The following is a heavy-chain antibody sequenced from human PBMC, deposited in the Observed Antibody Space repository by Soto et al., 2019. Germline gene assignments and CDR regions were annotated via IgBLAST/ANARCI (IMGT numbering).Heavy chain of an antibody. CDR2: IYPGDSDT. J-gene: IGHJ6*02. Sequence: GESLKISCKGSGYSFTSYWIGWVRQMPGKGLEWMGIIYPGDSDTRYSPSFQGQVTISADKSISTAYLQWSSLRASDTAMYYCARNMSSSWYRYYHGMDVWGQGTKVTVSS. CDR3: ARNMSSSWYRYYHGMDV. CDR1: GYSFTSYW. D-gene: IGHD6-13*01. V-gene: IGHV5-51*01.